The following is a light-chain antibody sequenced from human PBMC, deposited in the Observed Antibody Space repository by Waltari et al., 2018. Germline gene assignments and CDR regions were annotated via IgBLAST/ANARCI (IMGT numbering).Light chain of an antibody. CDR2: DAS. V-gene: IGKV3-11*01. J-gene: IGKJ2*01. CDR3: QQRSNWPPMYT. Sequence: ELVLTQSPATLSLSPGERATLSCRASQGVSSYLAWYQQKPGQAPRLLIYDASNRATGIPARFSGSGSGTDFTLTISSLEPEDFAVYYCQQRSNWPPMYTFGQGTKLEIK. CDR1: QGVSSY.